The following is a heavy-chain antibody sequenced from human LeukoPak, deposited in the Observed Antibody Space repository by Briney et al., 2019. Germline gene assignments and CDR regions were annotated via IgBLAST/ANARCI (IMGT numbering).Heavy chain of an antibody. V-gene: IGHV4-38-2*02. CDR1: GYSISSDY. D-gene: IGHD2-2*01. CDR2: IYYSGST. CDR3: AVGYCSSTSCHPFWY. J-gene: IGHJ4*02. Sequence: SETLSLTCSVSGYSISSDYWGWIRQPPGKGLEWIGSIYYSGSTYYNPSLKSRVTISVDTSKNQFSLKLSSVTAADTAVYYCAVGYCSSTSCHPFWYWGQGTLVTVSS.